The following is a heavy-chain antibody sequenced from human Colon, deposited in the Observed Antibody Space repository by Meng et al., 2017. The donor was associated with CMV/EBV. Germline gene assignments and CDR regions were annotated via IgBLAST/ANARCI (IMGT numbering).Heavy chain of an antibody. CDR2: IRYDGSNK. D-gene: IGHD3-3*01. Sequence: GESLKISCAASGFTFSSYGMHWVRQASGKGLEWVAFIRYDGSNKYYADSVKGRFTISRDNSKNTLYLQMNSLRAEDTAVYYCAKDQGDYDFWSGWGPPDGMDVWGQGTTVTVSS. J-gene: IGHJ6*02. V-gene: IGHV3-30*02. CDR1: GFTFSSYG. CDR3: AKDQGDYDFWSGWGPPDGMDV.